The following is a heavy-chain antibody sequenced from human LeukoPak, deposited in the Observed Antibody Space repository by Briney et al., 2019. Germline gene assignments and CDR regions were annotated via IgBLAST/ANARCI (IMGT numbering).Heavy chain of an antibody. D-gene: IGHD6-19*01. J-gene: IGHJ4*02. CDR2: INPNSGDT. CDR1: GYSFTGYY. CDR3: ARVTNSGWYTDF. Sequence: GASVKVSCKASGYSFTGYYIQWVRQAPGQGLEWLGRINPNSGDTNYALKSQGRVTMTRDTSVSTVYMELTRLRSDDTAVYYCARVTNSGWYTDFWGQGTLITVSS. V-gene: IGHV1-2*06.